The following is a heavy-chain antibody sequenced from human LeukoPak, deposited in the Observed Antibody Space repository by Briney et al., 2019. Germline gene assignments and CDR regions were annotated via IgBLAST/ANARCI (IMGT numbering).Heavy chain of an antibody. CDR3: ARDASIAVAGDY. Sequence: PGGSLRLSCAASGFTFSSFWMSWVRQAPGKGMEWVANIKQDGSEKYYVDSVKGRFTISRDNAKNSLYLQMNSLRAEDTAVYYCARDASIAVAGDYWGQGTLVTVSS. V-gene: IGHV3-7*01. CDR2: IKQDGSEK. J-gene: IGHJ4*02. D-gene: IGHD6-19*01. CDR1: GFTFSSFW.